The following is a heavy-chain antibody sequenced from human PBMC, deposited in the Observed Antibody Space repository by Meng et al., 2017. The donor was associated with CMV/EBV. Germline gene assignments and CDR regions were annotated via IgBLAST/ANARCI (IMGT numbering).Heavy chain of an antibody. CDR2: ISWNSGFI. CDR1: GFTFDDYS. CDR3: AKVHPSGGSYYVGPVDY. V-gene: IGHV3-9*01. J-gene: IGHJ4*02. Sequence: GGSLTLSCAVSGFTFDDYSTHWVRQGPGKCLEWDSGISWNSGFIVYADSVRGRFTISRDNAKRSIYLQMNSLRAEDTALYYCAKVHPSGGSYYVGPVDYWGQGTLVTVSS. D-gene: IGHD1-26*01.